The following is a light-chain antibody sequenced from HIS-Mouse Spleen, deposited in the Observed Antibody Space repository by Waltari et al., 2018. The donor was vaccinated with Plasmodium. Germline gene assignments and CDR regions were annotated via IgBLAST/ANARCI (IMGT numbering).Light chain of an antibody. J-gene: IGKJ4*01. Sequence: DIVLTQSPATPPLSPGESATLSCRASQSVSSYLAWYQQKPGQAPRLLIYYASNRSTGIPARFSGSGSGTDFTLTISSLEPEDFAVYYCQQRSNWPRVLTFGGGTKVEIK. V-gene: IGKV3-11*01. CDR1: QSVSSY. CDR3: QQRSNWPRVLT. CDR2: YAS.